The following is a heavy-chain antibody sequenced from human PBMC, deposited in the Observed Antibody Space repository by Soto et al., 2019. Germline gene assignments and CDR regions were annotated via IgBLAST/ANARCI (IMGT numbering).Heavy chain of an antibody. J-gene: IGHJ5*02. CDR1: GFTFSSYA. CDR2: ISGSGGST. D-gene: IGHD3-10*01. V-gene: IGHV3-23*01. Sequence: GGSLRLSCAASGFTFSSYAMSWVRQAPGKGLEWVSAISGSGGSTYYADSVKGRFTISRDNSKNTLYLQMNSLRAEDTAVYYWAKDQFTMVRGAGAGFDPWGQGTLVTVSS. CDR3: AKDQFTMVRGAGAGFDP.